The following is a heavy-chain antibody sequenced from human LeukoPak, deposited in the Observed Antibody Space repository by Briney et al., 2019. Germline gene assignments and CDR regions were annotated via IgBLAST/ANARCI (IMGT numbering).Heavy chain of an antibody. CDR2: IYSGGST. D-gene: IGHD4-17*01. Sequence: GGSLRLSCAASGFTVSSNYMSWVHQAPGKGLEWVSVIYSGGSTYYADSVKGRFTISRDNSKNTLYLQMNSLRAEDTAVYYCARTVRTPPYYFDYWGQGTLVTVSS. V-gene: IGHV3-66*01. CDR1: GFTVSSNY. CDR3: ARTVRTPPYYFDY. J-gene: IGHJ4*02.